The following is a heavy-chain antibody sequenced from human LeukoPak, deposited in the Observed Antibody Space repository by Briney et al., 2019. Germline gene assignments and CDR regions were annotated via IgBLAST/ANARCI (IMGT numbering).Heavy chain of an antibody. CDR2: IVVGSGNT. D-gene: IGHD5-12*01. CDR1: RFTFISSG. Sequence: ASVKVSCKASRFTFISSGMQWVRQARGQRLEWIGWIVVGSGNTNYAQKFQERVTITRDMSTSTAYMELSRLRSDDTAVYYCARGRGSVPTESIVAPWKHYYYGMDVWGQGTTVTVSS. V-gene: IGHV1-58*02. J-gene: IGHJ6*02. CDR3: ARGRGSVPTESIVAPWKHYYYGMDV.